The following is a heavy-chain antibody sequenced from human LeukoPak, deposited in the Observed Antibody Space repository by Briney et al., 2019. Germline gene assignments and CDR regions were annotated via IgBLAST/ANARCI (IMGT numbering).Heavy chain of an antibody. J-gene: IGHJ4*02. CDR3: ARERAVTTLGSFDY. Sequence: GGSLRLSCVASGFTFSSYWMSWVRQAPGKGLEWVANIKQDGSEKYYVDSVKGRFTISRDNAKNSLYLQMNSLRAEDTAVYYCARERAVTTLGSFDYWGQGTLVTVSS. D-gene: IGHD4-17*01. V-gene: IGHV3-7*04. CDR1: GFTFSSYW. CDR2: IKQDGSEK.